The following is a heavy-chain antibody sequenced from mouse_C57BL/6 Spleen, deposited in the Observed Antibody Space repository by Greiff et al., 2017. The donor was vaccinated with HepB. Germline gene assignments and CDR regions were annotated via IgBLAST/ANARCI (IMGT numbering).Heavy chain of an antibody. CDR2: ISDGGSYT. Sequence: EVQLVESGGGLVKPGGSLKLSCAASGFTFSSYAMSWVRQTPEKRLEWVATISDGGSYTYYPDNVKGRFTISRDNAKNNLYLQMSHLKSEDTAMYYCARDLAASVYGSSYGYFDVWGTGTTVTVSS. J-gene: IGHJ1*03. CDR1: GFTFSSYA. CDR3: ARDLAASVYGSSYGYFDV. V-gene: IGHV5-4*01. D-gene: IGHD1-1*01.